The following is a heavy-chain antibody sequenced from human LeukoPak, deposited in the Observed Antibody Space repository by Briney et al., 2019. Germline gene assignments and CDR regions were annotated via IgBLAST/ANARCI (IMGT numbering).Heavy chain of an antibody. V-gene: IGHV4-39*02. D-gene: IGHD5-18*01. J-gene: IGHJ4*02. CDR3: AREGGERDGYGIIDY. Sequence: PSETLSLTCTVSGGSISSSSYYWSWIRQSPGKELEWIGSIYYSGSTYYNPSLRSRVTISVDTSKNQFALQLNSVTPEDTAVYYCAREGGERDGYGIIDYWGQGTLVTVSS. CDR1: GGSISSSSYY. CDR2: IYYSGST.